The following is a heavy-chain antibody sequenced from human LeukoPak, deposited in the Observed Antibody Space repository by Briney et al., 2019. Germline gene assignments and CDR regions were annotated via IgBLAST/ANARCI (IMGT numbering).Heavy chain of an antibody. V-gene: IGHV3-23*01. Sequence: GGSLRLSCAASGFTFNNYAMNWVRQAPGKGLEWVSVITSSGSTYYADSVKGRITISRDNSKNTLYLQMNSLRAEDTAIYYCAKDLYGDYDFDCWGRGTLVTVSS. J-gene: IGHJ4*02. D-gene: IGHD4-17*01. CDR2: ITSSGST. CDR1: GFTFNNYA. CDR3: AKDLYGDYDFDC.